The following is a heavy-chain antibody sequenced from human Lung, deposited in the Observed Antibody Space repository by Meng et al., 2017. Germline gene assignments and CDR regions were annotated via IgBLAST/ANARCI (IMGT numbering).Heavy chain of an antibody. CDR3: ARDEDISAAGKLFGDY. D-gene: IGHD6-13*01. CDR1: GYTFPDYW. Sequence: QGPLVPAGAEVKKPGASVKVSCKVSGYTFPDYWLHWVRRAPGQGLEWMGRINPKSGDTHYAQRFQGRVTMTGDTSISTAYMELSGLRSDDTAMYYCARDEDISAAGKLFGDYWGQGTLVTVSS. J-gene: IGHJ4*02. V-gene: IGHV1-2*06. CDR2: INPKSGDT.